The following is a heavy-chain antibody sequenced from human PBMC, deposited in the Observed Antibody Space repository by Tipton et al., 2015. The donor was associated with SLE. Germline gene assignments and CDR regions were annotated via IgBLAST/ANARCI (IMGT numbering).Heavy chain of an antibody. J-gene: IGHJ4*02. CDR2: IYTRVGN. CDR3: ARLAVGYCSGGYCYYFDY. Sequence: TLSLTCTVSGGSISSHYWSWIRQPPGKGLEWIGCIYTRVGNNYNPPLKSRVTISVDTSKNQFSLKLSSVTAADTAVYYCARLAVGYCSGGYCYYFDYLGQGTLVTVSS. D-gene: IGHD2-15*01. CDR1: GGSISSHY. V-gene: IGHV4-4*07.